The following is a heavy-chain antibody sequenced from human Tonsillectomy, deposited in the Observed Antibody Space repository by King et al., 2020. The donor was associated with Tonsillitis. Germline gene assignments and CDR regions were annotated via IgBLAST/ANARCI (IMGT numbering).Heavy chain of an antibody. Sequence: VQLVESGGGLVQPGGSLRLSCAASGFTFSSYEMNCGRQAPGKGLEWVSFISSSGRTIYYGDSVKGRFTISRDNAKNSLYLQMNTLRAEDTAIYYCAREDGDADAFDIWGQGTMVTVSS. V-gene: IGHV3-48*03. CDR1: GFTFSSYE. J-gene: IGHJ3*02. CDR2: ISSSGRTI. CDR3: AREDGDADAFDI. D-gene: IGHD5-24*01.